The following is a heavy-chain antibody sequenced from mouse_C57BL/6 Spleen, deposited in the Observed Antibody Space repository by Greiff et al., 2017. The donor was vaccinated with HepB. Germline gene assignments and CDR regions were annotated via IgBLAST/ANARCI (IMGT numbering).Heavy chain of an antibody. J-gene: IGHJ4*01. CDR1: GFNIKDYY. CDR2: IDPEDGET. V-gene: IGHV14-2*01. D-gene: IGHD1-1*01. Sequence: EVQLQQSGAELVKPGASVKLSCTASGFNIKDYYMHWVKQRTEQGLEWIGRIDPEDGETKYASKFPGKATITAYTSSNTSYLQLSSLTSEDTAVYYCASPAPNYYGSSYGAMDYWGQRTAVTVSS. CDR3: ASPAPNYYGSSYGAMDY.